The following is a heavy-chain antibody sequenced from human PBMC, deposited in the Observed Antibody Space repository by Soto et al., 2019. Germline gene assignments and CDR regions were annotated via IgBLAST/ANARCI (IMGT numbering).Heavy chain of an antibody. CDR2: ISYDGSNK. J-gene: IGHJ1*01. D-gene: IGHD3-16*01. Sequence: GGSLRLSCAASGFTFSSYAMHWVRQAPGKGLEWVAVISYDGSNKYYADSVKGRFTISRDNSKNTLYLQMNSLRAEDTAVYYCARDVGSGGEYFQHWGQGTLVTVSS. CDR1: GFTFSSYA. CDR3: ARDVGSGGEYFQH. V-gene: IGHV3-30*04.